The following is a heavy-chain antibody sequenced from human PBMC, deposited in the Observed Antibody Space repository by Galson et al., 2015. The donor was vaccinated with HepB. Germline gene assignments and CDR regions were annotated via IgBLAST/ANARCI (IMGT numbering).Heavy chain of an antibody. CDR3: ATTPPYYDVWSGKNWFDP. D-gene: IGHD3-3*01. CDR1: GYTLTELS. Sequence: SVKVSCKVSGYTLTELSMHWVRQAPGKGLEWMGGFDPEDGETIYAQKFQGRVTMTEDTSTNTAYMELSSLRSEDTAVYYCATTPPYYDVWSGKNWFDPWGQGTLVTVSS. J-gene: IGHJ5*02. V-gene: IGHV1-24*01. CDR2: FDPEDGET.